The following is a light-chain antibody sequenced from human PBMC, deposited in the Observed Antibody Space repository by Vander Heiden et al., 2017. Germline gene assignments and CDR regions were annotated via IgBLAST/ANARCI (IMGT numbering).Light chain of an antibody. Sequence: QSVLTQPPSVSGAPGQRVTISCTGSSSTIGAGYDVHWYQQLPGTAPKLLIYDNSNRPSGVPDRFSGSKSGTTASLAITGLQAEDEADYYCQSYDSSLSGSRVFGGGTKVTVL. CDR3: QSYDSSLSGSRV. CDR1: SSTIGAGYD. CDR2: DNS. J-gene: IGLJ3*02. V-gene: IGLV1-40*01.